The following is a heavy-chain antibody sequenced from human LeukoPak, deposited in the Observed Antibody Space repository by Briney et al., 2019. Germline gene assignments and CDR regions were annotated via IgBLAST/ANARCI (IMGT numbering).Heavy chain of an antibody. Sequence: ASVKVSCKASGYTFTGYYMHWVRQPPGQGLEWMGWINPNSGGTNYAQKFQGRVTMTRDTSISTDYMELSRLRSDDTAVYYCAREKGYCSSTSCYTQGFDIWGQGSMVTVSS. D-gene: IGHD2-2*02. J-gene: IGHJ3*02. CDR1: GYTFTGYY. CDR3: AREKGYCSSTSCYTQGFDI. CDR2: INPNSGGT. V-gene: IGHV1-2*02.